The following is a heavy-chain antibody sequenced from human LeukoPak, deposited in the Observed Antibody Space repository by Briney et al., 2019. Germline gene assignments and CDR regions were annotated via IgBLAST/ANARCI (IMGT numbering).Heavy chain of an antibody. CDR1: GFTFSSYA. D-gene: IGHD1-26*01. CDR2: ISGSSGST. Sequence: PGGSLRLSCAASGFTFSSYAMSWVRQAPGKGLEWVSGISGSSGSTYYADSVKGRVPISRDNSKNTLYLQMNSLRAEDTAIYYCAKLTVGATELDYWGQGTLVTVSS. V-gene: IGHV3-23*01. J-gene: IGHJ4*02. CDR3: AKLTVGATELDY.